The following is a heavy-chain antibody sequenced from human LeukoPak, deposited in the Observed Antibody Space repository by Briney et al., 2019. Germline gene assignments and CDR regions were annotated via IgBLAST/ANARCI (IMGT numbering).Heavy chain of an antibody. CDR2: INHSGST. V-gene: IGHV4-34*01. Sequence: PSETLSLTCAVYGGSFSGYYWSWIRQPPGKGLEWIGEINHSGSTYYNPSLKSRVTISVDTSKNQFSLKLSSVTAADTAVYYCATPTDGGNSGAFDIWGQGTMVTVSS. D-gene: IGHD4-23*01. J-gene: IGHJ3*02. CDR1: GGSFSGYY. CDR3: ATPTDGGNSGAFDI.